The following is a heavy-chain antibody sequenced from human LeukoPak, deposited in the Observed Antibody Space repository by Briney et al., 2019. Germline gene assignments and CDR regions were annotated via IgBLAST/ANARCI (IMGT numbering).Heavy chain of an antibody. V-gene: IGHV1-69*01. CDR2: IIPIFGTA. J-gene: IGHJ5*02. Sequence: SVKVSCKASGGTFISYAISWVRQAPGQGLEWMGGIIPIFGTANYAQKFQGRVTITADESTSTAYMELSSLRSEDTAVYYCARDRNWNVNMFDPWGQGTLVTVSS. CDR1: GGTFISYA. CDR3: ARDRNWNVNMFDP. D-gene: IGHD1-1*01.